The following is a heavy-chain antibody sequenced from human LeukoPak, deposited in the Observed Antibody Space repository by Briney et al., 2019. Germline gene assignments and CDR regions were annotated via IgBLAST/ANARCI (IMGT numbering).Heavy chain of an antibody. J-gene: IGHJ4*02. CDR2: IYYTGKT. V-gene: IGHV4-59*01. D-gene: IGHD2-15*01. CDR1: GGSINNYY. Sequence: PSETLSLTCSVPGGSINNYYWGWIRRPPGRGLEYIGHIYYTGKTDYNPSFKSRVTMSVDTSKNQLSLKLHFLTAADTAVYYCARWDCSSGTCYYLDYWGQGTLVIVSS. CDR3: ARWDCSSGTCYYLDY.